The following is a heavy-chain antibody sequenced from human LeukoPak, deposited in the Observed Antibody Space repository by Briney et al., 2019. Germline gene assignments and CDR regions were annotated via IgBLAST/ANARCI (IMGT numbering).Heavy chain of an antibody. D-gene: IGHD1-26*01. Sequence: SETLSLTCAVSGDSISNGYYWGWIRQPPGKRLEWIGRIYYSGATHYNPSLKSRVTISVDTYKHQFSLTLNSVTAADTAVYYCARLGYSGSYYRGWYFDLGGRGTLVTVSS. V-gene: IGHV4-38-2*01. CDR2: IYYSGAT. CDR1: GDSISNGYY. J-gene: IGHJ2*01. CDR3: ARLGYSGSYYRGWYFDL.